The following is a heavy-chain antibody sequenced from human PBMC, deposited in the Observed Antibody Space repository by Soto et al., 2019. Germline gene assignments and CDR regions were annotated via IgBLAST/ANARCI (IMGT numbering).Heavy chain of an antibody. D-gene: IGHD3-9*01. V-gene: IGHV5-10-1*01. CDR3: ARFRVLTGYYKGEDFDY. J-gene: IGHJ4*02. CDR2: IDPSDSYT. Sequence: PGESLKISCKGSGYSFTSYWISWVRQMPGKGLEWMGRIDPSDSYTNYSPSFQGHVTISADKSISTAYLQWSSLKASDTAMYYCARFRVLTGYYKGEDFDYWGQGTLVTVSS. CDR1: GYSFTSYW.